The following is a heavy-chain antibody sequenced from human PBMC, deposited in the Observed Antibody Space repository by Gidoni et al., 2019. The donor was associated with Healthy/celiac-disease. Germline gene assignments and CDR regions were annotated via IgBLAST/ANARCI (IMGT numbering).Heavy chain of an antibody. Sequence: EVQLVQSGAEVKKPGESRKIPCKGSGYSSTSYWIGWVRQMPGKGLEWMGIIYPGDSDTRYSPSFQGQVTISADKSISTAYLQWSSLKASDTAMYYCARRLPYYDILTGYYIWYFDLWGRGTLVTVSS. CDR2: IYPGDSDT. CDR1: GYSSTSYW. D-gene: IGHD3-9*01. V-gene: IGHV5-51*01. CDR3: ARRLPYYDILTGYYIWYFDL. J-gene: IGHJ2*01.